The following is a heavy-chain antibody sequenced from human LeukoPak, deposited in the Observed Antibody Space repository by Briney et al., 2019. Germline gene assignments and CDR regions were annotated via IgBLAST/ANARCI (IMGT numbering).Heavy chain of an antibody. CDR2: IYYSGST. V-gene: IGHV4-39*01. Sequence: SETLSLTCTVSGGSISSSSYYWGWIRQPPGKGLEWIGSIYYSGSTYYNPSLKSRVTISVDTSKNQFSLKLSSVTAADTAVYYCASFSAAAGALPHYWGQGTLVTVSS. CDR1: GGSISSSSYY. J-gene: IGHJ4*02. CDR3: ASFSAAAGALPHY. D-gene: IGHD6-13*01.